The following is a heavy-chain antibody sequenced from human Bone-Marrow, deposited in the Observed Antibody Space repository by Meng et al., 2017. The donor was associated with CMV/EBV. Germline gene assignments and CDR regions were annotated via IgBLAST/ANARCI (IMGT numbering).Heavy chain of an antibody. CDR2: IYYSGST. CDR1: GSITIYY. V-gene: IGHV4-59*01. J-gene: IGHJ5*02. Sequence: GSLRLSCTVCGSITIYYYSWIRQPPGKGLEWNGYIYYSGSTNYNPSLKSRVTISVDTSKNQFSLKLSSVTAADTAVYYCARGGIAAAFYNWFDPWGQGTLVTVSS. CDR3: ARGGIAAAFYNWFDP. D-gene: IGHD6-13*01.